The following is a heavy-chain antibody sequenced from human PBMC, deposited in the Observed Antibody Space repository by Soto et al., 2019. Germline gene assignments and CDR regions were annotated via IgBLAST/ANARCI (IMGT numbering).Heavy chain of an antibody. J-gene: IGHJ4*02. CDR2: TSNSGST. CDR3: ASGGGRTKVDY. CDR1: GGSITSSGYY. Sequence: QVQLQESGPGLVKPSQTLSLTCTVSGGSITSSGYYWSWIRQHPGEGLEWIGFTSNSGSTSYNPSRKRRVTISVDTSSNQFSLNLKSVTAADTAVYYWASGGGRTKVDYWGQGTLVTVSP. V-gene: IGHV4-31*03. D-gene: IGHD3-10*01.